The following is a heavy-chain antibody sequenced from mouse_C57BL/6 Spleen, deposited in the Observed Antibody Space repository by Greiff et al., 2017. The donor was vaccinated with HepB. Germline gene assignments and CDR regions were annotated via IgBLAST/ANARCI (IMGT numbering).Heavy chain of an antibody. Sequence: EVKVVESGGGLVQPGGSLSLSCAASGFTFTDYYMSWVRQPPGKALEWLGFIRNKANGYTTEYSASVKGRFTISRDNSQSILYLQMNALRAEDSATYYCARGPKESYYGNRAMAYWGPAPTVTVS. CDR2: IRNKANGYTT. V-gene: IGHV7-3*01. J-gene: IGHJ4*01. CDR3: ARGPKESYYGNRAMAY. D-gene: IGHD1-2*01. CDR1: GFTFTDYY.